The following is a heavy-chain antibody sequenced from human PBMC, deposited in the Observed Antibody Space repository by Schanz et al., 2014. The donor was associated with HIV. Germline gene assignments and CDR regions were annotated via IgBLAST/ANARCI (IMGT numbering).Heavy chain of an antibody. CDR3: ARDSGPGIY. CDR2: MNPKSGNT. CDR1: GYTFTSSD. D-gene: IGHD3-10*01. V-gene: IGHV1-8*01. J-gene: IGHJ4*02. Sequence: QVQLVQSGAEVKKPGASVKVSCEASGYTFTSSDINWVRQAPGQGLEWMGWMNPKSGNTGYAQKFQGRVTMTRNTSTGTAYLELRSLRSDDTAVYYCARDSGPGIYWGQGTLVTVSS.